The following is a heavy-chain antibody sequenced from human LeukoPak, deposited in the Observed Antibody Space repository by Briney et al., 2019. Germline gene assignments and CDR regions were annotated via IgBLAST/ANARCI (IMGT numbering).Heavy chain of an antibody. CDR3: ARRQYCGGDCYHGGFDY. D-gene: IGHD2-21*02. CDR1: GGSISSRNYY. V-gene: IGHV4-39*01. CDR2: IYYSGRT. Sequence: SETLSLTCSVSGGSISSRNYYWGWIRQPPGKGLEWIGSIYYSGRTYYNPSLKSRVTISVDTSKNQFSLKLSSVTAADTAVYYCARRQYCGGDCYHGGFDYWGQGTLVTVSS. J-gene: IGHJ4*02.